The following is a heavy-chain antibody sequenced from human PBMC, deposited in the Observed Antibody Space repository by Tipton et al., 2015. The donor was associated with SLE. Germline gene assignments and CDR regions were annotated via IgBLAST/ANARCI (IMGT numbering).Heavy chain of an antibody. V-gene: IGHV3-23*01. D-gene: IGHD1-14*01. Sequence: SLRLSCAASGFTFTTSGMSWVRQAPGKGLEWVSAITESGSSTYYADSVKGRLTISRDNSKNTLYLQMNSLRVEDTAVYYCARDTGRGYFNYWGQGTLVTVSS. CDR2: ITESGSST. CDR1: GFTFTTSG. CDR3: ARDTGRGYFNY. J-gene: IGHJ4*02.